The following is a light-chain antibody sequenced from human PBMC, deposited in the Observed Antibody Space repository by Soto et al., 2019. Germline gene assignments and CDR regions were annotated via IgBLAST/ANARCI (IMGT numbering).Light chain of an antibody. Sequence: QSGLPHPASVSGALGQSITMSCTGTSTDVGGYNFVSWYQQHPDKAPKLLIYEVTNRPSGVSNRFSGSKSGNTASLTISGLQAEDEADYYCSSYTSTGTPVFGTGTKVTVL. V-gene: IGLV2-14*01. CDR2: EVT. J-gene: IGLJ1*01. CDR1: STDVGGYNF. CDR3: SSYTSTGTPV.